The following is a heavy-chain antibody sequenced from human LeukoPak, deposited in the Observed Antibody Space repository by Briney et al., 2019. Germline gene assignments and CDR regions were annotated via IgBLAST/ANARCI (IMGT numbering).Heavy chain of an antibody. D-gene: IGHD6-19*01. V-gene: IGHV1-2*04. Sequence: ASVKVSCKASGYTFTGYYMHWVRQAPGQGLEWMGWINPNSGGTNYAQKFQGWVTMTRDTSISTAYMELSRLRSDDTAVYYCARGTYSSGWVDYWGPGTLVTVSS. CDR2: INPNSGGT. CDR3: ARGTYSSGWVDY. J-gene: IGHJ4*02. CDR1: GYTFTGYY.